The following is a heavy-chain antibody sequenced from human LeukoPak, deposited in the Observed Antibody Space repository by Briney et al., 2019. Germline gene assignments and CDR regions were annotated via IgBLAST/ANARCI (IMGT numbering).Heavy chain of an antibody. Sequence: GASVKASCKASGYTFTGYYMHWVRQAPGQGLEWMGWINPNSGGTNYAQKFQGRVTMTRDTSISTAYMELSRLRSDDTAVYYCARVAGSSGCFDYWSQGTLVTVSS. D-gene: IGHD6-19*01. V-gene: IGHV1-2*02. CDR3: ARVAGSSGCFDY. J-gene: IGHJ4*02. CDR2: INPNSGGT. CDR1: GYTFTGYY.